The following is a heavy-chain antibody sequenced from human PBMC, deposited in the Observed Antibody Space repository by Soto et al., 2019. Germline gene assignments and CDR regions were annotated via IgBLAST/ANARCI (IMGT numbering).Heavy chain of an antibody. Sequence: EVQLVESGGGLVKPGGSLRLSCEASGFTFSRYSMNWLRQAPGKGLEWVSAIYSASDYIYYADSVKGRFTISRDNAKNSLYLQMNSLRAEDTAVYYCARDGLYSASPYDYWGPGILVIVSS. CDR1: GFTFSRYS. CDR2: IYSASDYI. D-gene: IGHD1-26*01. J-gene: IGHJ4*02. V-gene: IGHV3-21*01. CDR3: ARDGLYSASPYDY.